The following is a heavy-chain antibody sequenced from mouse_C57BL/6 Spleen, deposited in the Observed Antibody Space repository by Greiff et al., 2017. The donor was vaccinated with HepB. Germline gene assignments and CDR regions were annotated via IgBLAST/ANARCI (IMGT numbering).Heavy chain of an antibody. Sequence: VKLQQPGAELVMPGASVKLSCKASGYTFTSYWMHWVKQRPGQGLEWIGEIDPSDSYTNYNQKFKGQSTLTVDKSSSTAYMQLSSLTSEDSAVYYCARSSFITTVLDYWGQGTSVTVSS. CDR2: IDPSDSYT. V-gene: IGHV1-69*01. CDR3: ARSSFITTVLDY. CDR1: GYTFTSYW. J-gene: IGHJ4*01. D-gene: IGHD1-1*01.